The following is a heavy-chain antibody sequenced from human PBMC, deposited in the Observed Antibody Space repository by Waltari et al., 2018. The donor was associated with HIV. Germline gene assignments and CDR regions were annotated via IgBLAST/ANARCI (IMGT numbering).Heavy chain of an antibody. CDR1: GFTFSSYA. D-gene: IGHD2-2*01. CDR2: IWNDAKNQ. V-gene: IGHV3-33*01. J-gene: IGHJ4*02. Sequence: QVQLVESGGGVVQPGKSLRLSCAASGFTFSSYAMHWVRQAPGKGMGWVAVIWNDAKNQYYADSEQGRFTISRDNSKNTLYLQMNSLRAEDTALYYCARDSPAFSRGTEELDYWGQGTLVTVSS. CDR3: ARDSPAFSRGTEELDY.